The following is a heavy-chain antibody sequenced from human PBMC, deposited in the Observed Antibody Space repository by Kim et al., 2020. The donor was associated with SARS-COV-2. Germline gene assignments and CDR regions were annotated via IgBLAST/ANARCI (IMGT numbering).Heavy chain of an antibody. Sequence: ASVNVSCKASGYTFTSYYMHWVRQAPGQGLEWMGIINPSGGSTSYAQKFQGRVTMTRDTSTSTVYMELSSLRSEDTAVYYCAGSLGYCSSTSCYAHNHFDYWSQGTLGTVSS. V-gene: IGHV1-46*01. CDR3: AGSLGYCSSTSCYAHNHFDY. CDR1: GYTFTSYY. CDR2: INPSGGST. J-gene: IGHJ4*02. D-gene: IGHD2-2*01.